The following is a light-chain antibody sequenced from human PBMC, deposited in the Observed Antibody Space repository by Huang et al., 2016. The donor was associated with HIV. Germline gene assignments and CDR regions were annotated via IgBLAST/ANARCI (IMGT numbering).Light chain of an antibody. CDR1: QSLLHSDGKTY. CDR3: MQSIQLLWT. V-gene: IGKV2D-29*02. J-gene: IGKJ1*01. Sequence: DIVMTQTPLSLSVTPGQPASISCKSSQSLLHSDGKTYLDWYLPKPGQSPQHLIYEVSNRVSGVPDRFSGSGSGTNFTLKISRVEAEDVGVYYCMQSIQLLWTFGQGTKVEIK. CDR2: EVS.